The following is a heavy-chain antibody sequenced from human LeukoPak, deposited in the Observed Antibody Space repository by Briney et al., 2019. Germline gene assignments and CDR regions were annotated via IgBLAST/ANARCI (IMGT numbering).Heavy chain of an antibody. CDR3: ARGHIVVVTAMLYYFDY. CDR2: INPKSGDT. V-gene: IGHV1-2*02. D-gene: IGHD2-21*02. Sequence: ASVKVSCKASGYTLIDYYMHWLRQAPGQGLGWMGWINPKSGDTKYAEKFQGRVIITRDTSISTAYMELSRLRSDDTAVYYCARGHIVVVTAMLYYFDYWGQGTLVTVSS. J-gene: IGHJ4*02. CDR1: GYTLIDYY.